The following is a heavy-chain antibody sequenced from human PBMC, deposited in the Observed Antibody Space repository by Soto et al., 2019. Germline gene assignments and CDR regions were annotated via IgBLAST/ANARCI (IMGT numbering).Heavy chain of an antibody. Sequence: SETLSLTCAVYGGSFSGCYWSWIRRPPGKGLEWIGEINHSGSTNYNPALKRRVTISVDTSKNQFSLKLSLVTAAGTAVYYCARIRRVWFVELLSYYYGMDVWGQVTTVTVSS. CDR3: ARIRRVWFVELLSYYYGMDV. V-gene: IGHV4-34*01. CDR2: INHSGST. J-gene: IGHJ6*02. D-gene: IGHD3-10*01. CDR1: GGSFSGCY.